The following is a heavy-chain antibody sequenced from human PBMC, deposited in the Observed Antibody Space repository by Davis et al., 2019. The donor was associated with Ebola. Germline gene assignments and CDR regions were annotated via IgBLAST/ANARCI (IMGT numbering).Heavy chain of an antibody. Sequence: PSETLSLTCAISGDSVSSGGWNWIRQSPSRGLEWLGRTYYSSKWYNDYAVSVKSRITISPDTSKNHFSLQLNSVTPEDTAMYYCARGWLRVGMDVWGEGTTVTVSS. D-gene: IGHD5-18*01. J-gene: IGHJ6*04. V-gene: IGHV6-1*01. CDR2: TYYSSKWYN. CDR1: GDSVSSGG. CDR3: ARGWLRVGMDV.